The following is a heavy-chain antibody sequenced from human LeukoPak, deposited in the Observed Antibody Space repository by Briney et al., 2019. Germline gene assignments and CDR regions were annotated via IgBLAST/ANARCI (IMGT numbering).Heavy chain of an antibody. Sequence: GGSLRLSCAASGFTFDDYAMHWVRQAPGKGLEWVSLISGDGGGTYYADSVKGRFTISRDNSKNSLYLQMNSLRTEDTALYYCAKDLGITGTTFPPSYYYYYGMDVWGQGTTVTVSS. J-gene: IGHJ6*02. V-gene: IGHV3-43*02. D-gene: IGHD1-7*01. CDR2: ISGDGGGT. CDR3: AKDLGITGTTFPPSYYYYYGMDV. CDR1: GFTFDDYA.